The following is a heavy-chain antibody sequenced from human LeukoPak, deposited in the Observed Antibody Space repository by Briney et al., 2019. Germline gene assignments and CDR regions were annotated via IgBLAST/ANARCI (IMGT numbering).Heavy chain of an antibody. V-gene: IGHV4-59*08. CDR2: IYYSGST. Sequence: PSDTLSLTCTVSGGSISSYYWSWIRQPPGKGLEWIGYIYYSGSTNYNPSLKSRVTISVDTSKNQFSLKLSSVTAADTAVYYCARHNDGIRAFDIWGQGTMVTVSS. J-gene: IGHJ3*02. CDR1: GGSISSYY. CDR3: ARHNDGIRAFDI. D-gene: IGHD5-18*01.